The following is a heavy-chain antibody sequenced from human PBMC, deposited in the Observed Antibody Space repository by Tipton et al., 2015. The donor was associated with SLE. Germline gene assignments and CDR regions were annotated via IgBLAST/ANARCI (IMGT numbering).Heavy chain of an antibody. CDR3: ARGMVRDSDWPQFDY. CDR2: VYESGTT. Sequence: TLSLTCFVSGGYITSDIYYWGWIRQPPGKGLEWIGSVYESGTTYYNPSLKSRVTISIDTSKIQFSLKLRSVTAADTAVYYCARGMVRDSDWPQFDYWGQGTLVTVSS. J-gene: IGHJ4*02. V-gene: IGHV4-39*07. D-gene: IGHD3-9*01. CDR1: GGYITSDIYY.